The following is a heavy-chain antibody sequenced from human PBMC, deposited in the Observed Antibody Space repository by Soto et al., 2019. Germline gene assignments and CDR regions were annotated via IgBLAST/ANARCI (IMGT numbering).Heavy chain of an antibody. D-gene: IGHD6-13*01. CDR1: GYIFINYY. V-gene: IGHV1-46*04. J-gene: IGHJ4*02. CDR2: FNPVSGST. Sequence: QVQLVQSGAEVKKPGASVKISCKTSGYIFINYYIHWVRQAPGQGLEWVALFNPVSGSTNYAQKLQGRVTVTSDTSTSTVYMELSSLISEDTDVYYCARDLAASDYWGQGTLVSVSA. CDR3: ARDLAASDY.